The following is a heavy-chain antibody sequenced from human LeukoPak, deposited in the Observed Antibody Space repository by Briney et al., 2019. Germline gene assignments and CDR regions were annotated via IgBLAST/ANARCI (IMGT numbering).Heavy chain of an antibody. CDR2: IYTSGST. Sequence: SETLCLTCTVSGGSISSYYWSWIRQPAGKGLEWIGRIYTSGSTNYNPSLKSRVTMSIDTSKNQFSLKLSSVTAADTAVYYCARLTGTREKNAFDIWGQGTMVTVSS. D-gene: IGHD7-27*01. J-gene: IGHJ3*02. CDR3: ARLTGTREKNAFDI. V-gene: IGHV4-4*07. CDR1: GGSISSYY.